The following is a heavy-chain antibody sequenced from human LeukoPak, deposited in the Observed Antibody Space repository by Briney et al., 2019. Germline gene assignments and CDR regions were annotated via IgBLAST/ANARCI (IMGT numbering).Heavy chain of an antibody. CDR2: IRYDGSNK. V-gene: IGHV3-30*02. CDR1: GFTFSSYG. Sequence: GGSLRLSCAASGFTFSSYGMHWVRQAPGKGLEWVAFIRYDGSNKYYADSVKGRFTISRDNSKNTLYLQMNSLRAEDTAVYYCAAPYYDFWSGYPGTPTYWGQGTLVTVSS. J-gene: IGHJ4*02. D-gene: IGHD3-3*01. CDR3: AAPYYDFWSGYPGTPTY.